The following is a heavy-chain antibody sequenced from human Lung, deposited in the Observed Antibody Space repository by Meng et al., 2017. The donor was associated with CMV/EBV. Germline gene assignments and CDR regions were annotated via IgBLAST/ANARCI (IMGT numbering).Heavy chain of an antibody. Sequence: GGPLRLSCAASGFTFSRSAIHWIRQAPGKGLEWVAVISSDGDDKYYADSVKGRFTISRDNSKNRLYLQMNSLRVEDTAIYYCARDDTDAWGRGTLVTVSS. J-gene: IGHJ2*01. CDR2: ISSDGDDK. CDR1: GFTFSRSA. V-gene: IGHV3-30-3*01. CDR3: ARDDTDA.